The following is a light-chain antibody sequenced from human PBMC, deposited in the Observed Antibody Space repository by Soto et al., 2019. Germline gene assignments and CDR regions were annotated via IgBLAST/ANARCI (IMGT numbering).Light chain of an antibody. Sequence: IVLTQSPATLSLSPGERATLSCRASQSVKSHVAWYQLKPGQSPRLLIFDTTNRAPGTPTRFSGSGSGTDFTLTISRLEPEDFAVCYCQQRGNWPVTFGGGTKVEI. CDR1: QSVKSH. CDR2: DTT. V-gene: IGKV3-11*01. J-gene: IGKJ4*01. CDR3: QQRGNWPVT.